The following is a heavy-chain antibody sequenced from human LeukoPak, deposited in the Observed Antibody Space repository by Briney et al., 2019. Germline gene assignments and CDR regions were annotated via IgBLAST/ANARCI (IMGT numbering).Heavy chain of an antibody. Sequence: GGSLRLSCAASGFTFSSYSMNWVRQAPGKGLEWVSSISSSSSYIYYADSVKGRFTISRDNAKNSLYLQMNSLRAEDTAVYYCARDQGYYGSGSYYNVGLFDYWGQGTLVTVSS. D-gene: IGHD3-10*01. CDR1: GFTFSSYS. V-gene: IGHV3-21*01. CDR2: ISSSSSYI. J-gene: IGHJ4*02. CDR3: ARDQGYYGSGSYYNVGLFDY.